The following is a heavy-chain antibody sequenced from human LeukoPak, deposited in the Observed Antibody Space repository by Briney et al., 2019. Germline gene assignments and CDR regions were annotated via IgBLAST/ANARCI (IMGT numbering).Heavy chain of an antibody. V-gene: IGHV3-23*01. CDR2: ISGSGGST. Sequence: GGSLRLSCAASGFTISSYAMSWVRQAPGKGLEWVSAISGSGGSTYYADSVKGRFTISRDNAKNTLYLQMNSLRAEDTAVYYCARGGIAVAGIRRFDYWGQGTLVTVSS. D-gene: IGHD6-19*01. CDR1: GFTISSYA. J-gene: IGHJ4*02. CDR3: ARGGIAVAGIRRFDY.